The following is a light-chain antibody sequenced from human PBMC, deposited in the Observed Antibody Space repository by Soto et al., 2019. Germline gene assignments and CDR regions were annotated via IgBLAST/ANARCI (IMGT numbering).Light chain of an antibody. Sequence: DIQMTQSPSTLSASVGDRVTITCRASQSISSWLAWYQQKPGKAPKLLIYKASTLQSGVPSRFSGSGSGTEFTLAISRLESGDFANYYCQQYNDNWTFGQGTKVEIK. CDR3: QQYNDNWT. V-gene: IGKV1-5*03. CDR2: KAS. CDR1: QSISSW. J-gene: IGKJ1*01.